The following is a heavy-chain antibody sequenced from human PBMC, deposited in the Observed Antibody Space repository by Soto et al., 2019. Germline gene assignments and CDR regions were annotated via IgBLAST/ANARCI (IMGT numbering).Heavy chain of an antibody. CDR2: ISGSGGST. Sequence: EVQLLESGGGLVQPGGSLRLSCGASGFTISNYAMSWVRQVPGKGLEWVSGISGSGGSTYYADSVKGRFTISRDNSKNTLYLQMNSLRAEDTAVYYCAAAGKGCSSANCQAACWGQGTLVTVSS. V-gene: IGHV3-23*01. CDR3: AAAGKGCSSANCQAAC. J-gene: IGHJ4*02. D-gene: IGHD2-2*01. CDR1: GFTISNYA.